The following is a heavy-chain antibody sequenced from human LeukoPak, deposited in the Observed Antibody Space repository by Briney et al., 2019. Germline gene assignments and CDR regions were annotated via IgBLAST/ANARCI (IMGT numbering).Heavy chain of an antibody. D-gene: IGHD6-19*01. CDR1: GGTFSSYA. J-gene: IGHJ6*02. CDR2: IIPILGIA. CDR3: ASGIAVAGTHYYYGMDV. V-gene: IGHV1-69*04. Sequence: ASVKVSCKASGGTFSSYAISWVRQAPGQGLEWMGRIIPILGIANYAQKFQGRVTITADKSTSTAYMELSSLRSEDTAVYYCASGIAVAGTHYYYGMDVWGQGTTVTVSS.